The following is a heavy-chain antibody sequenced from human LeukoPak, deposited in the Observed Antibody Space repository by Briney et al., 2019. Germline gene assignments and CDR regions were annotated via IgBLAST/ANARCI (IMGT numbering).Heavy chain of an antibody. V-gene: IGHV4-59*01. CDR3: ARDNTIFGVVGHDAFDI. CDR1: GGSISCYY. Sequence: PSETLSLTCTVSGGSISCYYWSWIRQPPGKGLEWIGYIYYSGSTNYNPSLKSRVTISVDTSKNQFSLKLSSVAAADTAVYYCARDNTIFGVVGHDAFDIWGQGTMVTVSS. D-gene: IGHD3-3*01. J-gene: IGHJ3*02. CDR2: IYYSGST.